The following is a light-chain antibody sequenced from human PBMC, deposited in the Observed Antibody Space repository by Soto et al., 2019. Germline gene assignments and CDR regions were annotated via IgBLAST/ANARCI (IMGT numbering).Light chain of an antibody. CDR1: QSLLHSDGYNY. CDR3: MQALQIRVE. J-gene: IGKJ1*01. Sequence: DSVMTQFPLSLSVTPGEPASISCRSSQSLLHSDGYNYLDWYVQKPGQSPQLLIYLGSNRASGVPDRFSCSGSCRDFTLKISRVEAEDVGVYYCMQALQIRVEFGQGTKVEIK. V-gene: IGKV2-28*01. CDR2: LGS.